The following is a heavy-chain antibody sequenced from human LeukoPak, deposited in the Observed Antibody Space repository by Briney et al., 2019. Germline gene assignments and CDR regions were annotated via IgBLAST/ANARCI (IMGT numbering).Heavy chain of an antibody. J-gene: IGHJ4*02. D-gene: IGHD3-3*01. CDR3: ARGYYDFWSGYRTFDY. CDR2: INHSGST. CDR1: GGSFSGYY. V-gene: IGHV4-34*01. Sequence: SETLSLTCAVYGGSFSGYYWSWIRQPPGKGLEWIGEINHSGSTNYNPSLKSRVTISVDTSKNQFSLKLSSVTAADTAVYYCARGYYDFWSGYRTFDYWGQGTLVTVSS.